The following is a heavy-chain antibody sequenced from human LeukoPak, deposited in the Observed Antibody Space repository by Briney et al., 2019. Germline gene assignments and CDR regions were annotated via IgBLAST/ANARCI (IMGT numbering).Heavy chain of an antibody. CDR2: IIPILGIA. J-gene: IGHJ4*02. Sequence: GASVKVSCKASGGTFSSYAISWVRQAPGQGLEWMGRIIPILGIANYAQKFQGRVTITADKSTSTAYMELSSLRPEDTAVYYCARDSGSYMYWGQGTLVTVSS. D-gene: IGHD1-26*01. CDR3: ARDSGSYMY. CDR1: GGTFSSYA. V-gene: IGHV1-69*04.